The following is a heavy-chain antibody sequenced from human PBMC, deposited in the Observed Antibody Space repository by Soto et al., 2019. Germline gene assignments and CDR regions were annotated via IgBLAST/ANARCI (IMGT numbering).Heavy chain of an antibody. Sequence: QVQLVQSGAEVKQPGSSVKVSCKASGGTFSSYAISWVRQAPGQGLEWMGEIIPIFGTANYAQKFQARVTLTADESTSTAYMELSSLRSEDTAVYYCARDRGPSSGYYPYWFDPWGQGTLVTVSS. V-gene: IGHV1-69*12. CDR3: ARDRGPSSGYYPYWFDP. CDR1: GGTFSSYA. D-gene: IGHD3-22*01. CDR2: IIPIFGTA. J-gene: IGHJ5*02.